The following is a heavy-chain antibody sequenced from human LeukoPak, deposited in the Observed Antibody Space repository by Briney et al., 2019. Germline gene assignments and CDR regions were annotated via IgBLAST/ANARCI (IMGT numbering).Heavy chain of an antibody. CDR1: GFTFSNYW. CDR2: INHSGST. Sequence: GSLRLSCAASGFTFSNYWMSWIRQPPGKGLEWIGEINHSGSTYYNPSLKSRVTISVDTSKNQFSLKLSSVTAADTAVYYCARDRRYSSSWSFDPWGQGTLVTVSS. V-gene: IGHV4-34*01. D-gene: IGHD6-13*01. CDR3: ARDRRYSSSWSFDP. J-gene: IGHJ5*02.